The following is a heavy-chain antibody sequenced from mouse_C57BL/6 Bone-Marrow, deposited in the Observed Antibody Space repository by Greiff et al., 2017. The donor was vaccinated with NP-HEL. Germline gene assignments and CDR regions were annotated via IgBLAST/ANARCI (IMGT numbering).Heavy chain of an antibody. V-gene: IGHV1-76*01. D-gene: IGHD1-1*01. CDR1: GYTFTDYY. CDR2: IYPGSGNT. J-gene: IGHJ4*01. CDR3: ARSDYYGSIHAMDY. Sequence: QVQLKQSGAELVRPGASVKLSCKASGYTFTDYYINWVKQRPGQGLEWIARIYPGSGNTYYNEKFKGKATLTAEKSSSTAYMQLSSLTSEDSAVYFCARSDYYGSIHAMDYWGQGTSVTVSS.